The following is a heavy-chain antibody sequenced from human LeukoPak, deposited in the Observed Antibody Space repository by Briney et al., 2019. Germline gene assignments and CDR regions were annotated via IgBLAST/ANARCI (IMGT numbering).Heavy chain of an antibody. Sequence: SETLSLTCTVSGGSISSSSYYWGWTRQPPGKGLEWIGSIYYSGSTYYNPSLKSRVTISVDTSKNQFSLKLSSVTAADTAVYYCAIPLLWFGELLYVWGQGTLVTVSS. CDR2: IYYSGST. V-gene: IGHV4-39*01. CDR1: GGSISSSSYY. J-gene: IGHJ4*02. CDR3: AIPLLWFGELLYV. D-gene: IGHD3-10*01.